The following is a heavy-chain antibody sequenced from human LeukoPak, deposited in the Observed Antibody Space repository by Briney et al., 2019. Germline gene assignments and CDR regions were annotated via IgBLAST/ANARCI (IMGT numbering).Heavy chain of an antibody. J-gene: IGHJ4*02. CDR2: INPNGGVT. CDR1: GYTFTAYY. CDR3: ARVLRRDGYNRYFDY. D-gene: IGHD5-24*01. V-gene: IGHV1-2*02. Sequence: GASVKVSCKASGYTFTAYYIHWVRQAPGQGLEWMGWINPNGGVTNYAQKFQGRVTMTRDTPITTAFMELSRLRSDDTVVYYCARVLRRDGYNRYFDYWGQGTLVTVSS.